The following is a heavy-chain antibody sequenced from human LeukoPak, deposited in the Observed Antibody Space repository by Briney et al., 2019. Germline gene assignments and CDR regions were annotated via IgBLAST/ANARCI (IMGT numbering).Heavy chain of an antibody. D-gene: IGHD2-21*02. CDR3: AAAYCGGDCYYSAEYFQH. J-gene: IGHJ1*01. CDR2: IKQDGSEK. V-gene: IGHV3-7*01. CDR1: GFTFSSYA. Sequence: GGSLRLSCAASGFTFSSYAMSWVRQAPGKGLEWVANIKQDGSEKYYVDSVKGRFTISRDNAKNSLYLQMNSLRAEDTAVYYCAAAYCGGDCYYSAEYFQHWGQGTLVTVSS.